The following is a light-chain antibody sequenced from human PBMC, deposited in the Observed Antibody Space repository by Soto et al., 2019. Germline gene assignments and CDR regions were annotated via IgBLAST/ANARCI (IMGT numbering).Light chain of an antibody. Sequence: EIVLTQSPGSLSLSPGERATLSCRASQSVSNNYLAWYQQKPGQAPRLLIYGASSRATAIPDRFSGSGSGTDFTLTISRLEPEDFAVYYCQQRSNWLTFGQGTRLEI. CDR1: QSVSNNY. CDR3: QQRSNWLT. J-gene: IGKJ5*01. CDR2: GAS. V-gene: IGKV3D-20*02.